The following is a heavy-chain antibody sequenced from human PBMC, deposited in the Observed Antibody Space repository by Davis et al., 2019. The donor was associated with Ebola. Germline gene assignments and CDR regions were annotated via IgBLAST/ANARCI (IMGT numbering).Heavy chain of an antibody. CDR3: ARGTLWFGELPSYYFDY. CDR2: INHSGST. Sequence: MPSETLSLTCAVYGGSFSGYYWSWIRQPPGKGLEWIGEINHSGSTNYNPSLKSRVTISVDTSKNQFSLKLSSVTAADTAVYYCARGTLWFGELPSYYFDYWGQGTLVTVSS. J-gene: IGHJ4*02. CDR1: GGSFSGYY. D-gene: IGHD3-10*01. V-gene: IGHV4-34*01.